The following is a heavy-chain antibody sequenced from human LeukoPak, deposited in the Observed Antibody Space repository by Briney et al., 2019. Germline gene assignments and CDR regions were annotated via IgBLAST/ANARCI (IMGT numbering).Heavy chain of an antibody. J-gene: IGHJ4*02. CDR2: IYYSGST. D-gene: IGHD3-16*01. CDR1: GGSISSDY. V-gene: IGHV4-59*01. CDR3: ARGWARGIVPPPLDS. Sequence: NPSETLSLTCTVSGGSISSDYWSWIRQPPGKGLEWIGYIYYSGSTNYNPSLKSRVTISVDTSKNQFSLKLTSVTAADTAVYYCARGWARGIVPPPLDSWGQGTLVTVSS.